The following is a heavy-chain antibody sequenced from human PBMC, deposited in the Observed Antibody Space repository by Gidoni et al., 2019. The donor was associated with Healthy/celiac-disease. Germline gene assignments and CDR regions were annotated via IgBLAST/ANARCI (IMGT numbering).Heavy chain of an antibody. CDR3: AKVGTMAAPDYYYYYYMDV. Sequence: MSWVRQAPGKGLEWVSAISGSGGSTYYADSVKGRFTISRDNSKNTLYLQMNSLRAEDTAVYYCAKVGTMAAPDYYYYYYMDVWGKGTTVTVSS. J-gene: IGHJ6*03. CDR2: ISGSGGST. V-gene: IGHV3-23*01. D-gene: IGHD1-7*01.